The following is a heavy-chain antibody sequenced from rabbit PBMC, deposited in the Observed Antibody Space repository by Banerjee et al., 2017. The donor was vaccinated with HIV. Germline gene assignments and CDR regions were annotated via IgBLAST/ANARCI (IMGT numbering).Heavy chain of an antibody. D-gene: IGHD6-1*01. V-gene: IGHV1S40*01. CDR1: GFSFSSNYW. CDR2: IYTGSGSA. CDR3: ARSYGIYYRDNL. J-gene: IGHJ4*01. Sequence: QSLEESGGDLVKPGASLTLTCTASGFSFSSNYWMSWVRQAPGKGLEWIGYIYTGSGSAYYASWAKGRFTISKTSSTTVTLQMTSLTAADTATYFCARSYGIYYRDNLWGPGTLVTVS.